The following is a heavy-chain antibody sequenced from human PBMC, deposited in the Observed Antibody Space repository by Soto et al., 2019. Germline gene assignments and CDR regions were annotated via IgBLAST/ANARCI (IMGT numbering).Heavy chain of an antibody. V-gene: IGHV4-34*01. CDR3: ARGDSSGYYIGFDY. CDR1: GGSFSGYY. D-gene: IGHD3-22*01. CDR2: INHSGST. Sequence: QVQLQQWGAGLLKPSETLSLTCAVYGGSFSGYYWSWIRQPPGKGLEWIGEINHSGSTNYNPSLKSRATISVDTSKNQFSLKLSSVTAADTAVYYCARGDSSGYYIGFDYWGQGTLVTVSS. J-gene: IGHJ4*02.